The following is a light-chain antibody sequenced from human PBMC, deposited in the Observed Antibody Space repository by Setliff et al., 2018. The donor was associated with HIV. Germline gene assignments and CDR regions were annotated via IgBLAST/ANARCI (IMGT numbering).Light chain of an antibody. CDR1: NSDIGDYNY. Sequence: QSALTQPASVSGSPGQSITISCTGANSDIGDYNYVSWYQQHPGRAPKLMIYEVTNRPSGVSDRFSGSKSGNMASLTISGLQAEDEATYYCTSYTSSRTVVFGGGTKVTVL. CDR2: EVT. CDR3: TSYTSSRTVV. J-gene: IGLJ2*01. V-gene: IGLV2-14*03.